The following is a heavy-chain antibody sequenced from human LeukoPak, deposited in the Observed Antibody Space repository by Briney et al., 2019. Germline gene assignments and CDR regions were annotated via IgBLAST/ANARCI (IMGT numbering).Heavy chain of an antibody. CDR1: GFTFSSYA. V-gene: IGHV3-23*01. D-gene: IGHD1-7*01. Sequence: PGGSLRLSCAASGFTFSSYAMSWVRQAPGKGLEWVSAISGSGGSTYYADSVKGRFTISRDNSKNTLYLQMNSLKTEDTAVYYCTTDWDYHLNWGQGTLVTVSS. J-gene: IGHJ4*02. CDR2: ISGSGGST. CDR3: TTDWDYHLN.